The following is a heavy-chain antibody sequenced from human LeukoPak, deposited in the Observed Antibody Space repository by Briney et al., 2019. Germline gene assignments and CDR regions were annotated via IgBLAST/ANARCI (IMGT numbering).Heavy chain of an antibody. CDR2: ISGSSGSS. CDR3: ATYPSEVTTGWGRWFDH. CDR1: GFTFSSFN. D-gene: IGHD1-1*01. V-gene: IGHV3-48*02. J-gene: IGHJ5*02. Sequence: PGGSLRLSCSASGFTFSSFNMTWVRHTPGRGLEWVSYISGSSGSSYYADSVKGRFTISRDNAKNSLYLQMNSLRDGDTAVYYCATYPSEVTTGWGRWFDHWGQGTLVTVSS.